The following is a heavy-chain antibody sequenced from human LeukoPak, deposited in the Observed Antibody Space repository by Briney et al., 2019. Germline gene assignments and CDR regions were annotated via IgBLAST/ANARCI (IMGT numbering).Heavy chain of an antibody. J-gene: IGHJ5*02. Sequence: SETLSLTCTVSGGSISSGGYYWSWIRQHPGKGLEWIGYIYYSGSTYYNPSLKGRVTISVDTSKNQFSLKLSSVTAADTAVYYCARDPGYGSGSYNWFDPWGQGTLVTVSS. CDR1: GGSISSGGYY. CDR2: IYYSGST. V-gene: IGHV4-31*03. CDR3: ARDPGYGSGSYNWFDP. D-gene: IGHD1-26*01.